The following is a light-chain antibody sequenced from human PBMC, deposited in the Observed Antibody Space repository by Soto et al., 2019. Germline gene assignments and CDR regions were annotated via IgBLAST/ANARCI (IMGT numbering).Light chain of an antibody. J-gene: IGLJ2*01. CDR2: EVS. V-gene: IGLV2-8*01. Sequence: QSVLTQPPSASGSPGQSVTISCTGTSSDVGGYNYVSWYQQHPGKAPILMIYEVSKRPSGVPDRFSGSKSGNTASLTVSGLQAEDEADYYCSSYAGSNVVFGGGTKLTVL. CDR3: SSYAGSNVV. CDR1: SSDVGGYNY.